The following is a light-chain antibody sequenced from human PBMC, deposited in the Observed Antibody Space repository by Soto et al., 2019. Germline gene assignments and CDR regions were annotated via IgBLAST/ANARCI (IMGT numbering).Light chain of an antibody. Sequence: DIQMTQSPSTLSASVGDRVTITCRASQSVSNWLAWYQQKPGKAPKILIYKASSLESGVPSRFSGSGSGTEFTLTISSLRPDDFATYYCQHYNGYRWTFGQGTKVDIX. V-gene: IGKV1-5*03. CDR1: QSVSNW. CDR2: KAS. J-gene: IGKJ1*01. CDR3: QHYNGYRWT.